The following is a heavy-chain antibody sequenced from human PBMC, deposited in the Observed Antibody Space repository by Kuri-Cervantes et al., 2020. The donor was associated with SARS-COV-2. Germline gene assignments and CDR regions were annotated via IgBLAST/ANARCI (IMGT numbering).Heavy chain of an antibody. D-gene: IGHD6-13*01. J-gene: IGHJ4*02. CDR2: IIPIFGTA. CDR1: GGTFSSYA. Sequence: SVKVSCKAFGGTFSSYAISWVRQAPGQGLEWMGRIIPIFGTANYAQKFQGRVTITADESTSTAYMELSSLRSEDTAVYYCARDQVSAAAGTGGSDYWGQGTLVTVSS. V-gene: IGHV1-69*13. CDR3: ARDQVSAAAGTGGSDY.